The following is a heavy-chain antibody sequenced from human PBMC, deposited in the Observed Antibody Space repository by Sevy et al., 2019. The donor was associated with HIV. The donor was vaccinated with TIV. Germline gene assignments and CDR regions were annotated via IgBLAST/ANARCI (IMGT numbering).Heavy chain of an antibody. V-gene: IGHV3-30*03. CDR3: TREGQGYSSSSGY. Sequence: GGSLRLSCAASGFTFGGYGMHWVRQAPGKGLEWVSLISFDGSNKDYADSVKGRFTISRDNSKTTLYLQMNSLRAEDTAMYYCTREGQGYSSSSGYWGQGTLVTVSS. CDR1: GFTFGGYG. CDR2: ISFDGSNK. D-gene: IGHD6-6*01. J-gene: IGHJ4*02.